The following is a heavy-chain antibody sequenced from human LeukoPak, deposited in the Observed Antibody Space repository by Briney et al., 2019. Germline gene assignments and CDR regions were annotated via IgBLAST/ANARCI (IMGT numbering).Heavy chain of an antibody. V-gene: IGHV1-46*02. CDR1: GYTFDVYY. Sequence: ASVKVSCTASGYTFDVYYIHWVRQAPGQGLEWMGMFKPSSSDTNYAQRFQGRVTLTRDTSTTTVYMTLSGLRPEDTAVYYCARGRTVTNDFDLWGRGTLLTVSS. CDR2: FKPSSSDT. J-gene: IGHJ2*01. CDR3: ARGRTVTNDFDL. D-gene: IGHD4-17*01.